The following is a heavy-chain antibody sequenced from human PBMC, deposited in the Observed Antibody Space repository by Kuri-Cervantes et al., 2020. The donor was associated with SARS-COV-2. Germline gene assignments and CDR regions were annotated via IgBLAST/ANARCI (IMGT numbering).Heavy chain of an antibody. Sequence: LRLSCTVSGGSISSSSYYWGWIRRPPGKVLEWIGSIYYSGSTYYNPSLKSRVTISVDTSKNQFSLKLSSVTAADTAVYYCARNGGLGVSWQYYYYYMDVWGKGTTVT. J-gene: IGHJ6*03. D-gene: IGHD6-13*01. CDR1: GGSISSSSYY. V-gene: IGHV4-39*07. CDR2: IYYSGST. CDR3: ARNGGLGVSWQYYYYYMDV.